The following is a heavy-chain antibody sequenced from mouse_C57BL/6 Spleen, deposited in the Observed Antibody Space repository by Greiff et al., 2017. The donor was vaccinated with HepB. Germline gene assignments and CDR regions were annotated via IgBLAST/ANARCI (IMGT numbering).Heavy chain of an antibody. CDR1: GYTFTSYW. J-gene: IGHJ2*01. CDR3: ARRVLTGSLFDY. V-gene: IGHV1-50*01. D-gene: IGHD4-1*01. Sequence: VQLQQPGAELVKSGASVKLSCKASGYTFTSYWMQWVKQRPGQGLEWTGEMDPSDSYTNYNQKFKGKATLTVDTSSSTAYMRLSSLTSEDSAVYYCARRVLTGSLFDYWGQGTTLTVSS. CDR2: MDPSDSYT.